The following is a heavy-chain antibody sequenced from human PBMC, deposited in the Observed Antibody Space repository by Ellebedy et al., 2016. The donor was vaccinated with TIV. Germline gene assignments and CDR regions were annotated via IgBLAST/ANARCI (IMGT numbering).Heavy chain of an antibody. V-gene: IGHV3-7*01. CDR1: GFTFSSYW. Sequence: GGSLRLSXAASGFTFSSYWMSWVRQDPGKGLEWVANIKQDGSEKYYVDSVKGRFTISRDNAKNSLYLQMNSLRAEDTAVYYCASWGYYDILTGYDYWGQGTLVTVSS. D-gene: IGHD3-9*01. CDR2: IKQDGSEK. CDR3: ASWGYYDILTGYDY. J-gene: IGHJ4*02.